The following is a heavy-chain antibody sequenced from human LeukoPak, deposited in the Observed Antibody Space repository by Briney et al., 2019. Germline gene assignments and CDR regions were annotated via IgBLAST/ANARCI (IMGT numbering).Heavy chain of an antibody. CDR1: GFTFSSNA. CDR2: ISSSGGST. V-gene: IGHV3-23*01. J-gene: IGHJ4*02. D-gene: IGHD6-19*01. CDR3: ARDALAVAGTSDY. Sequence: GGSLRLSCAASGFTFSSNAMSWVRQAPGRGLEWVSGISSSGGSTYYADSVKGRLTISRDNSKNSLFLQMNSLRVEDTAVYYCARDALAVAGTSDYWGQGTLVTVSS.